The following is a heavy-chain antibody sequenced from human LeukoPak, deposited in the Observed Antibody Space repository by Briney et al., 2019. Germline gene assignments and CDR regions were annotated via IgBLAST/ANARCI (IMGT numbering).Heavy chain of an antibody. J-gene: IGHJ4*02. Sequence: GGSLRLSCAASGFTFSSYSMNWVRQAPGKGLEWVSYISSGSRTIYYADSVKGRFTMSRDNAKDSLYLQMNSLRAEDTAVYYCTRESISGHRDFDYWGQGTLVTVSS. V-gene: IGHV3-48*01. CDR1: GFTFSSYS. CDR3: TRESISGHRDFDY. CDR2: ISSGSRTI. D-gene: IGHD1-26*01.